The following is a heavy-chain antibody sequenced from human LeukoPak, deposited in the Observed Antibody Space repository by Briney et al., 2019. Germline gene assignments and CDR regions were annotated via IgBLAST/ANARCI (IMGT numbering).Heavy chain of an antibody. CDR3: ASRRSRYYFDY. Sequence: SETLSLTCTVSGGSISSSSYYWGWIRQPPGKGLEWIGSIYYSGSTYYNPSLKSRVTISVDTSKNQFSLKLSSVTAADTAVYYCASRRSRYYFDYWGQGTLVTVSS. V-gene: IGHV4-39*01. CDR1: GGSISSSSYY. J-gene: IGHJ4*02. D-gene: IGHD6-6*01. CDR2: IYYSGST.